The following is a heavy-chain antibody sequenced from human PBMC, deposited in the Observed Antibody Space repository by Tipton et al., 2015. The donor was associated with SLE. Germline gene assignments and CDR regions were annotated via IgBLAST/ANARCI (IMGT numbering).Heavy chain of an antibody. CDR2: MYYSGST. CDR3: ARGRRGYTAYVVPDY. CDR1: FFSLSIGGYY. V-gene: IGHV4-31*03. Sequence: TLSLTCTVSFFSLSIGGYYWSWIRQHPGKGLEWIGYMYYSGSTYYNPSLKSRVSISVDTSKNQFSLKLSSLTAADTAVYYCARGRRGYTAYVVPDYCGQGTQVTVSA. J-gene: IGHJ4*02. D-gene: IGHD5-12*01.